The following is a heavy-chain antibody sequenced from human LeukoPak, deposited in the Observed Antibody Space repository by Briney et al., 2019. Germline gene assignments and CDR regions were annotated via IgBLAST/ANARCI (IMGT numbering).Heavy chain of an antibody. Sequence: ASVKVSCKVSGYTLTELSMHWVRQAPGKGLEWMEGFDPEDGETIYAQKFQGRVTMTEDTSTDTAYMELSSLRSEDTAVYYCATVNVRTPAASYYFDYWGQGTLVTVSS. J-gene: IGHJ4*02. D-gene: IGHD2-2*01. CDR3: ATVNVRTPAASYYFDY. V-gene: IGHV1-24*01. CDR1: GYTLTELS. CDR2: FDPEDGET.